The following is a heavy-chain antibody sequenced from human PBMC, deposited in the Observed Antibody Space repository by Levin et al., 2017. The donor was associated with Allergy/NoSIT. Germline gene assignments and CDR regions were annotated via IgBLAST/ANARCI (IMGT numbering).Heavy chain of an antibody. Sequence: SVKVSCKASGGTISSYAISWVRQAPGQGLEWMGGIIPIFGTANYAQKFQGRITITADESTSTAYMELSSLRSEDTAMYYCATDRGSGWYCDIWGQGTMVTVSS. CDR1: GGTISSYA. CDR3: ATDRGSGWYCDI. D-gene: IGHD6-19*01. CDR2: IIPIFGTA. J-gene: IGHJ3*02. V-gene: IGHV1-69*13.